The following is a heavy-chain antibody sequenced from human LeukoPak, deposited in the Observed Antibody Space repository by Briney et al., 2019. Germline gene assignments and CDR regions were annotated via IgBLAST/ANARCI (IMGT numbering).Heavy chain of an antibody. Sequence: PSETLSLTCAVYGGSFSGYYWSWIRQPPGKGLEWIGEINHSGSTNYNPSLKSRVTISVDTSKNQFSLKLSSVTAADTAVYYCARLKWYYGSGSLIDYWGQGTLVTVSS. V-gene: IGHV4-34*01. D-gene: IGHD3-10*01. CDR2: INHSGST. CDR1: GGSFSGYY. CDR3: ARLKWYYGSGSLIDY. J-gene: IGHJ4*02.